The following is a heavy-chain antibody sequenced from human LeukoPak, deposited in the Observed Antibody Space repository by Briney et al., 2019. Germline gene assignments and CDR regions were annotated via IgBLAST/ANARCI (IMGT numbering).Heavy chain of an antibody. CDR1: GFTFSRYS. CDR2: ISSSSGFI. J-gene: IGHJ4*02. Sequence: MTGGSLGLSCAASGFTFSRYSMNWVRQAPGKGLEWVSSISSSSGFIYYADSVKGRFTISRDNAKNSLYLQMNSLRAEDTAVYYCARDSYCSSTSCYVNYWGQGTLVTVSS. D-gene: IGHD2-2*01. CDR3: ARDSYCSSTSCYVNY. V-gene: IGHV3-21*01.